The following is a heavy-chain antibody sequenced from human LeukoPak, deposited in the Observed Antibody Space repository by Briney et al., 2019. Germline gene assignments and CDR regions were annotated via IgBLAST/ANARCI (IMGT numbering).Heavy chain of an antibody. CDR1: GFTSSSYA. V-gene: IGHV3-23*01. CDR3: GKAGGYYYLDY. CDR2: ISAGGGGT. J-gene: IGHJ4*02. Sequence: PGGSLRLSCAVSGFTSSSYAMSWVRQAPEKGLEWVSAISAGGGGTNYAESVKGRFTISRDNSKNTLYLQMNSLRVEDTAVYYCGKAGGYYYLDYWGQGSLVTVSS. D-gene: IGHD3-22*01.